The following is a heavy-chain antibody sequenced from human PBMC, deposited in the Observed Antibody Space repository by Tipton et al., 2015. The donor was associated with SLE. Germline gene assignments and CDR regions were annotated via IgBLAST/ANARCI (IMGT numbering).Heavy chain of an antibody. V-gene: IGHV4-39*01. Sequence: TLSLTCTVSGGSIRSSSYYWGWIRQTPGKGLEWIGSIYYSGSTYYNPSLKSRVPISVDTSKNQLSLKLSSVTAADTAVYYCATSYSSSSHYCDYWGQGTLVTVYS. D-gene: IGHD6-6*01. CDR2: IYYSGST. J-gene: IGHJ4*02. CDR1: GGSIRSSSYY. CDR3: ATSYSSSSHYCDY.